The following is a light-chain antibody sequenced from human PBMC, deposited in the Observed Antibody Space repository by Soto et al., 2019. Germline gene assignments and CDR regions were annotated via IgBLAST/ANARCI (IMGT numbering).Light chain of an antibody. CDR1: QSVSSY. Sequence: EIVLTQSPATLSLSPGERATLSCRASQSVSSYLAWYQQKPGQAPRLLIYDASNRATGIPARFSGSGSGTAFTLTISSLEPEDLAVYYCQQRSYWPRTFGQGTKLEIK. CDR2: DAS. CDR3: QQRSYWPRT. J-gene: IGKJ2*01. V-gene: IGKV3-11*01.